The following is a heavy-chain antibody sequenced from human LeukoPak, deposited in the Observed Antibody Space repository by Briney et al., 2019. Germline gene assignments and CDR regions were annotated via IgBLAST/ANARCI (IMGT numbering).Heavy chain of an antibody. J-gene: IGHJ5*02. V-gene: IGHV4-34*01. Sequence: SETLSLTCAVYGGSFSGYYWSWIRQPPGKGVGRIGEINHSGSTNYNPSLKSRVTISVDTSKNQFSLKLSSVTAADTAVYYCAREPRYCSSTSCQNWFDPWGRGTLVTVSS. CDR3: AREPRYCSSTSCQNWFDP. CDR2: INHSGST. CDR1: GGSFSGYY. D-gene: IGHD2-2*01.